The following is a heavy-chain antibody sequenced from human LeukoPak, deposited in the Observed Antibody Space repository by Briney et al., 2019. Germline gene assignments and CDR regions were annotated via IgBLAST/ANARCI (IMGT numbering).Heavy chain of an antibody. CDR1: GGSMRSYY. CDR2: IYSTGSS. J-gene: IGHJ3*02. CDR3: ARHFGVAARPTFDI. V-gene: IGHV4-59*08. D-gene: IGHD6-6*01. Sequence: PSETLSLTLIVSGGSMRSYYWRWIRQPPGKGLEWVGYIYSTGSSNYSPSLKSRLTISVDTSKNYLSLTLRSVTAADTAVYYCARHFGVAARPTFDIWGQGAMVGVSS.